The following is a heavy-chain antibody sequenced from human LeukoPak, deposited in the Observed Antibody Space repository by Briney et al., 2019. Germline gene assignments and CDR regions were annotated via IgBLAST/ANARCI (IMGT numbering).Heavy chain of an antibody. CDR3: ARGGRLWFGELSHIDAFDI. CDR1: GYTFVAYY. Sequence: GESLKISCKGSGYTFVAYYIHWVRQAPGQGLEWMGWISAYNGNTNYAQKLQGRVTMTTDTSTSTAYMELRSLRSDDTAVYYCARGGRLWFGELSHIDAFDIWGQGTMVTVSS. CDR2: ISAYNGNT. V-gene: IGHV1-18*04. J-gene: IGHJ3*02. D-gene: IGHD3-10*01.